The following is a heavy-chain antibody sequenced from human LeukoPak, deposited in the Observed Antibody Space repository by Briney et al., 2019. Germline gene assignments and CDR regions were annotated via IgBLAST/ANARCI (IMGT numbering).Heavy chain of an antibody. CDR2: INPNSGGT. CDR3: ARGVSGKYSGYKDVGY. D-gene: IGHD5-12*01. V-gene: IGHV1-2*02. J-gene: IGHJ4*02. Sequence: ASVKVSCKASGYTFTGYYMHWVRQAPGQGLEWMGWINPNSGGTNYAQKFQGRVTMTRDTSISTAYMELSRLRSDDTAVYYCARGVSGKYSGYKDVGYWGQGTLVTVSS. CDR1: GYTFTGYY.